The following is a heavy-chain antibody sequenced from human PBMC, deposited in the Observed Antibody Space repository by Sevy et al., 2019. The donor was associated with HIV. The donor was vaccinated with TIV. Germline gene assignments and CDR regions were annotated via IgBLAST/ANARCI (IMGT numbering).Heavy chain of an antibody. V-gene: IGHV3-23*01. Sequence: GGSLRLSCAASGFTFSSYAMSWVRQAPGKGLEWVSAISGSGGSTYYAHSVKGRFTISRDNSKNTLYLQMNSLRAEDTAVYYCAKGGTTGPKTNYFDYWGQGTLVTVSS. CDR3: AKGGTTGPKTNYFDY. J-gene: IGHJ4*02. D-gene: IGHD1-1*01. CDR1: GFTFSSYA. CDR2: ISGSGGST.